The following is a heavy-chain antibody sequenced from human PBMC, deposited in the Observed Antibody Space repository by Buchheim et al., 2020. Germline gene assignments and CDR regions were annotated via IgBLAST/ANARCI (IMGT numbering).Heavy chain of an antibody. Sequence: QVQLVQPGAEVKKPGASVKVSCKASGYTFTSYYMHWVRQAPGQGLEWMGIINPSGGSTSYAQKFQGRVTMTRDTSTSTVYMELSSLRSEDTAVYYCARAVQRSITMVRGVGPSLNWFDPWGQGTL. CDR2: INPSGGST. CDR3: ARAVQRSITMVRGVGPSLNWFDP. D-gene: IGHD3-10*01. J-gene: IGHJ5*02. CDR1: GYTFTSYY. V-gene: IGHV1-46*01.